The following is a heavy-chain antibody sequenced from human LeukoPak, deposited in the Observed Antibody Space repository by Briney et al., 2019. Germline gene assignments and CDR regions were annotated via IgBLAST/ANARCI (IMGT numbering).Heavy chain of an antibody. CDR1: GFTFSSYG. Sequence: PGGSLRLSCAAPGFTFSSYGMSWVRQAPGKGLEWVSAISGSGGSTYYADSVKGRFTISRDNSKNTLYLQMNSLRAEDTAVYYCAKARRGELLCPLYWGQGTLVTVSS. D-gene: IGHD3-10*01. J-gene: IGHJ4*02. CDR2: ISGSGGST. V-gene: IGHV3-23*01. CDR3: AKARRGELLCPLY.